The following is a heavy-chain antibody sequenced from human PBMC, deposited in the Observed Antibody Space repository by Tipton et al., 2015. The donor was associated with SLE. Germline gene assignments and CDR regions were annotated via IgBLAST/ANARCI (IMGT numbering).Heavy chain of an antibody. CDR3: VKLMVYYFDY. Sequence: SLRLSCEASGYSFSAYAMSWVRQAPGKGLEWVSSISGSGGSKFYADSVKGRFTISRDNSENTVHLHMNRLRAEDTAVYYCVKLMVYYFDYWGQGTLVTVSS. V-gene: IGHV3-23*01. J-gene: IGHJ4*02. D-gene: IGHD2-8*01. CDR2: ISGSGGSK. CDR1: GYSFSAYA.